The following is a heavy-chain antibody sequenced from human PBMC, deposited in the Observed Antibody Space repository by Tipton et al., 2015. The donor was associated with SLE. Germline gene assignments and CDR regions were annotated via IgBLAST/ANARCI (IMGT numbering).Heavy chain of an antibody. CDR2: ICHSGST. Sequence: TLSLTCAVSGGSISSGGYSWNWIRQPPGKGLEWIGYICHSGSTYYNPSLKSRVTISVDRAKNQFSLKLSSVTAADTAVYYCARGGCGGTSCYTGWFDPWGQGTLVTVSS. D-gene: IGHD2-2*02. CDR3: ARGGCGGTSCYTGWFDP. V-gene: IGHV4-30-2*01. J-gene: IGHJ5*02. CDR1: GGSISSGGYS.